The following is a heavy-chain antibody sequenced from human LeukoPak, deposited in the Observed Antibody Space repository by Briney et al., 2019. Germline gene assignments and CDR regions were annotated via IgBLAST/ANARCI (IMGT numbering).Heavy chain of an antibody. V-gene: IGHV3-23*01. CDR1: GFTFTNYA. Sequence: GGSLRLSCAASGFTFTNYAMSWVRQAPGRGLEVVSVIGGSGENTWYADSVEGRFTISRDNSKNTLSLEMNSLRAEDTAVYYCATKVSGRQYFDYWGQGTLVTVSS. J-gene: IGHJ4*02. D-gene: IGHD5/OR15-5a*01. CDR3: ATKVSGRQYFDY. CDR2: IGGSGENT.